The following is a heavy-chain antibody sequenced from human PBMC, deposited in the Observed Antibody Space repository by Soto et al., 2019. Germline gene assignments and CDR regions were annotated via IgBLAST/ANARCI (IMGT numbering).Heavy chain of an antibody. J-gene: IGHJ4*01. CDR3: AKAHVMVVAGNTFDY. D-gene: IGHD6-19*01. CDR1: GYSISSGSY. V-gene: IGHV4-38-2*02. CDR2: IYHGGTT. Sequence: SETLSLTCTVSGYSISSGSYWGWIRQPPGKGPEWIASIYHGGTTFYNPSLKSRVTVSVDKSNNQFSLKLRSVTAADTAVYYCAKAHVMVVAGNTFDYWGHGTLVTVSS.